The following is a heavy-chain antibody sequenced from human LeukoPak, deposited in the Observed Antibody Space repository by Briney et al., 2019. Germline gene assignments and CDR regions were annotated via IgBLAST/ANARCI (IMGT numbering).Heavy chain of an antibody. J-gene: IGHJ4*02. V-gene: IGHV3-23*01. CDR3: AKAGLSRASCSDDCPFDN. CDR1: GFIFSNYA. Sequence: PGGSLRLSCAASGFIFSNYAMGWVRLAPGKGLEWVSSISGSSYTTYYADSVKGRFTISRDNSKNTLYLQMNSLRAEDTAVYYCAKAGLSRASCSDDCPFDNWGQGTLVTVSS. CDR2: ISGSSYTT. D-gene: IGHD2-21*02.